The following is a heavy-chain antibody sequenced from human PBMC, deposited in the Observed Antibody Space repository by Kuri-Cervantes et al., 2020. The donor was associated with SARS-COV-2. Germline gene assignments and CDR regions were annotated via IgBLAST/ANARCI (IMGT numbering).Heavy chain of an antibody. CDR1: GFTVSSNY. D-gene: IGHD3-22*01. V-gene: IGHV3-53*01. CDR3: AKDLGIVVVISASIDY. J-gene: IGHJ4*02. CDR2: IYSGGST. Sequence: GALKISCAASGFTVSSNYMSWVRQAPGKGLEWVSVIYSGGSTYYADSVKGRFTISRDNSKNTLYLQMNSLRAEDTAVYYCAKDLGIVVVISASIDYWGQGTLVTVSS.